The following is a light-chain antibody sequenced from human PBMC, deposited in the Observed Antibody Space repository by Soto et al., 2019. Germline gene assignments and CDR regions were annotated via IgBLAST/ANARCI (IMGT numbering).Light chain of an antibody. V-gene: IGKV3-20*01. CDR2: DAS. CDR1: QSVSSY. J-gene: IGKJ5*01. Sequence: EIVLTQSPATLSLSPGERATPSCRASQSVSSYLAWYQHKPGQAPRLLIYDASSRATGIPDRFSGSGSGTDFTLTISRLEPEDFAVYYCQQYGYLITFGQGTRLEIK. CDR3: QQYGYLIT.